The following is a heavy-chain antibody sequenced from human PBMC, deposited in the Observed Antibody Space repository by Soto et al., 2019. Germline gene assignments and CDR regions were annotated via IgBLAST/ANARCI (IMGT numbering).Heavy chain of an antibody. Sequence: QLLLQEAGPRLVEPSEALSLTCTVSSGSISSTSYYWAWIRQPPGKGLEWIGAIYYDGTTYYTESLKSRVSISVDTSKNQLSMKVNSVTAADTAVYFCARQGRNTKIVLVKHYAADFWGQGTAVTVSS. D-gene: IGHD3-22*01. CDR2: IYYDGTT. CDR1: SGSISSTSYY. J-gene: IGHJ6*02. CDR3: ARQGRNTKIVLVKHYAADF. V-gene: IGHV4-39*01.